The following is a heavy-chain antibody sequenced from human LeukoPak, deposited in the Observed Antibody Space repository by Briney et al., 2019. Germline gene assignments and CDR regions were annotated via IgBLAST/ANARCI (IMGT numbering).Heavy chain of an antibody. Sequence: ASVKVSCKASGYTFNGYYMHWVRQAPGQGLEWMGWINPNSGGTNYAQKFQGRVTMTRDTSISTAYMELSRLRSDDTAVYYCARDIRVVPAAEYYFDYWGQGTLVTVSS. V-gene: IGHV1-2*02. CDR1: GYTFNGYY. CDR2: INPNSGGT. D-gene: IGHD2-2*01. J-gene: IGHJ4*02. CDR3: ARDIRVVPAAEYYFDY.